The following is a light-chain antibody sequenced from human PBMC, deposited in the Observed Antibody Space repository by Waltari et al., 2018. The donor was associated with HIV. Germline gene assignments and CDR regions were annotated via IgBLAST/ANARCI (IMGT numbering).Light chain of an antibody. CDR2: KDS. CDR1: ALSKHY. CDR3: QSGHNSDSI. J-gene: IGLJ2*01. Sequence: SYELTQAPSVSVSPGQTAKITCPGDALSKHYVYWYQQKPGQAPLMMIFKDSERPSEIPARFSASSSGSTSILTISGVQAGDEADYYCQSGHNSDSIFGGGTKLTVL. V-gene: IGLV3-25*03.